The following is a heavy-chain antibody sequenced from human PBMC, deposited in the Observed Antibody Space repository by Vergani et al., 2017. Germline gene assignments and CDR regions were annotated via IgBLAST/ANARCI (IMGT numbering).Heavy chain of an antibody. CDR2: IYPGDSDT. CDR3: ARRHCSSTSCYYYYFDY. CDR1: GYSFTSYW. Sequence: EVQLVQSGAEVKKPGESLKISCKGSGYSFTSYWIGWVRQMPGKGLEWMGIIYPGDSDTRYSPSLQGQVTISADKSISTAYLQWSSLKASDTAMYYCARRHCSSTSCYYYYFDYWGQGTLVTVSS. V-gene: IGHV5-51*01. J-gene: IGHJ4*02. D-gene: IGHD2-2*01.